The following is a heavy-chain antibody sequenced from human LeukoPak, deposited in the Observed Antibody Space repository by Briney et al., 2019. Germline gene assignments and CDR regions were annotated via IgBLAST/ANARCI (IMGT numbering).Heavy chain of an antibody. CDR2: INPNSGVT. Sequence: GASVKVSCKASGYTFTGYYMHWVRQAPGQGLEWMGWINPNSGVTNYVQKFQGRVTMTRDTSISTAYMELSRLRSDDTAVYYCASSDSSGYYIYWGQGTLVTVSS. J-gene: IGHJ4*02. V-gene: IGHV1-2*02. CDR1: GYTFTGYY. D-gene: IGHD3-22*01. CDR3: ASSDSSGYYIY.